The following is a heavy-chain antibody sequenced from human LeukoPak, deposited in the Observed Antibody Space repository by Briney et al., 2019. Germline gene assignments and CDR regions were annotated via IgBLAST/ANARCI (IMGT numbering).Heavy chain of an antibody. CDR3: TRLPNGSPGDY. Sequence: SAPLSLTCAVYGGSFSGYYWSWIRQPPGKGVEWIGEINNSGSTNYNPSLKRRVTISVETSKKQFCLKLSSVPAADTAVYYCTRLPNGSPGDYWGQGTLITVSS. CDR1: GGSFSGYY. V-gene: IGHV4-34*01. D-gene: IGHD1-26*01. J-gene: IGHJ4*02. CDR2: INNSGST.